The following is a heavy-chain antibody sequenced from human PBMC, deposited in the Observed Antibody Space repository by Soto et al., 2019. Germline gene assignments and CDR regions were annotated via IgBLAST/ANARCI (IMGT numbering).Heavy chain of an antibody. CDR3: VKGGWLDD. D-gene: IGHD6-19*01. V-gene: IGHV3-23*01. CDR2: ISGRDDST. J-gene: IGHJ4*02. CDR1: GFSFSTFD. Sequence: GESLKISCEASGFSFSTFDMSWVRQAPGKGLEWVSVISGRDDSTNYADSVKGRFTISRDSSQSMLYLQMNSLGAEDTALYYCVKGGWLDDFGQGTLVTVSS.